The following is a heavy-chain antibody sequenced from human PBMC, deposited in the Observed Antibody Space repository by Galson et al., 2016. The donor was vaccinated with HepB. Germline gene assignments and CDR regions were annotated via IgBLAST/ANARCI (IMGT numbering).Heavy chain of an antibody. V-gene: IGHV3-23*01. CDR2: ISATGGTT. D-gene: IGHD3-22*01. J-gene: IGHJ2*01. Sequence: SLRLSCAASGFTFKTYAMSWVRRAPGRGLEWVSTISATGGTTYSADSVKGRFILSRDNSKSTLYLQMNSLTAEDTAVYYCAKDPRDYYGSPDYSVLLDWYFDLWGRGTLVTVSS. CDR3: AKDPRDYYGSPDYSVLLDWYFDL. CDR1: GFTFKTYA.